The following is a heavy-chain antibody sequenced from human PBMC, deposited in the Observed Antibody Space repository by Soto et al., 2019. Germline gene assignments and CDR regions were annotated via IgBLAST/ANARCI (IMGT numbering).Heavy chain of an antibody. CDR3: VRDLTYPFYLDS. Sequence: ASVKVSCKASGYTCTDYFIHWVRQAPGQGLEWMGCINPYSGGTNSAQNFQGRVTMTRDTSISTAYMELTSLRSDDTAVYYCVRDLTYPFYLDSWGQGTLVTVS. V-gene: IGHV1-2*02. CDR2: INPYSGGT. J-gene: IGHJ4*02. CDR1: GYTCTDYF.